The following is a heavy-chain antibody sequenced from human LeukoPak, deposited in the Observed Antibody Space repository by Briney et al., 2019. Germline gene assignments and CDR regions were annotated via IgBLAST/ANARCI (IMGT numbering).Heavy chain of an antibody. CDR2: IYYSGNT. CDR3: ARDDSSSSGGYGMDV. CDR1: GGPISRYY. D-gene: IGHD6-6*01. Sequence: SEPLSLTCSLWGGPISRYYWRCIRHPPGKALEWIGYIYYSGNTNHSPSLKSRVTISVDTSKNQFSLKLSSVTAADTAVYYCARDDSSSSGGYGMDVWGQGTTVTVSS. V-gene: IGHV4-59*01. J-gene: IGHJ6*01.